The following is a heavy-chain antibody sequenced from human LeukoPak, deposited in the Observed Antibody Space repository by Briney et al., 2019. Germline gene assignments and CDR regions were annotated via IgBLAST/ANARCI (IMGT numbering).Heavy chain of an antibody. J-gene: IGHJ4*02. V-gene: IGHV3-21*01. CDR2: FTITSSYM. CDR3: ARDHSEYLDY. Sequence: GGSLRLSCAASGFAFSSFTMNWVRQAPGKGLEGVSSFTITSSYMFYADSVKGRFTISRDNAKNSLYLQMNSLRAEDTAIHYCARDHSEYLDYWGKGTLVTVS. D-gene: IGHD6-13*01. CDR1: GFAFSSFT.